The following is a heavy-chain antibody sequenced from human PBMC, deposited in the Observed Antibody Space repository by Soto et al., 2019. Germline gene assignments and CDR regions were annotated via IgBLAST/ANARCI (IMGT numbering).Heavy chain of an antibody. CDR2: ISPDNGNT. V-gene: IGHV1-18*01. Sequence: ASVKVSCKASGYTFTSYYISWVRQAPGQGLEWMGWISPDNGNTNYAQKLQGRVTVTTDTSTSTAYMELRSLRSDDTAVYYCARALGYSGYAGMDVWGQGTTVTVSS. CDR3: ARALGYSGYAGMDV. CDR1: GYTFTSYY. D-gene: IGHD5-12*01. J-gene: IGHJ6*02.